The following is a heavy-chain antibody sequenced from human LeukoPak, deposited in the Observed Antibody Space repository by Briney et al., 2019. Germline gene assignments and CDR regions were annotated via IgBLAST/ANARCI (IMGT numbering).Heavy chain of an antibody. V-gene: IGHV1-46*01. J-gene: IGHJ4*02. D-gene: IGHD5-18*01. CDR1: GYTFTSYY. CDR2: INPSGGST. CDR3: ARDPEIQLWAFDY. Sequence: ASVKVSCKASGYTFTSYYMHWVRHAPGQGLEWMGIINPSGGSTSYAQKFQGRVTMNRDTSTSTVYMELSSLRSEETAVYYCARDPEIQLWAFDYWGEGTLVTVSS.